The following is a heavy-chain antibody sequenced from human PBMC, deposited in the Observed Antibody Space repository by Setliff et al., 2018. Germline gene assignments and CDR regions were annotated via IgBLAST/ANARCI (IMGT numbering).Heavy chain of an antibody. Sequence: SETLSLTCSVYGESFSNNYWSWIRQSPGKGLEWIGESNHGGSTSYHPSLKSRLTMSVDTSKNQFSLTLSSVTAADTAVYYCARARPATIAGVVPGVADFGIDVWGQGTTVTVSS. V-gene: IGHV4-34*01. CDR2: SNHGGST. CDR3: ARARPATIAGVVPGVADFGIDV. D-gene: IGHD2-2*01. CDR1: GESFSNNY. J-gene: IGHJ6*02.